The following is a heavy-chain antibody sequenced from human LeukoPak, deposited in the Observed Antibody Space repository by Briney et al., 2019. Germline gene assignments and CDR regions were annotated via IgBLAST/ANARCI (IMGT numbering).Heavy chain of an antibody. CDR2: IYYSGSS. J-gene: IGHJ2*01. V-gene: IGHV4-59*08. CDR3: ARLGSGWPYWYFDL. CDR1: GGSIRSYY. D-gene: IGHD6-19*01. Sequence: PSETLSLTCTVSGGSIRSYYWSWIRQSPGKGLEWIGYIYYSGSSNYNPSLKSRVTISVDTSKNQFSLKLSSVTAADTAVYYCARLGSGWPYWYFDLWGRGTLVTVSS.